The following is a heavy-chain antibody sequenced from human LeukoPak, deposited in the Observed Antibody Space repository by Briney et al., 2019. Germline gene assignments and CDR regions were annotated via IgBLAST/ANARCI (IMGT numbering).Heavy chain of an antibody. Sequence: GTSLRLSCAASGFGFSSYAVHWVRQAPGKGPEWVAIIWNDGSDKYYADSVKGRFTISRDNSKNTLYLQMNSLRAEDTAVYYCAREILGAYDAFDVWGQGTMVTVSS. J-gene: IGHJ3*01. V-gene: IGHV3-33*01. CDR2: IWNDGSDK. CDR1: GFGFSSYA. CDR3: AREILGAYDAFDV. D-gene: IGHD7-27*01.